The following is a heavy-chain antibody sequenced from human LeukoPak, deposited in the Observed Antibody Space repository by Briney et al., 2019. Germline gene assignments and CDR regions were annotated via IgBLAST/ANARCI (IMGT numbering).Heavy chain of an antibody. V-gene: IGHV4-39*07. CDR3: ARDSRSSWYFDY. Sequence: SETLSLTCTVSGASITTTLYYWVWARQSPGKGLEWIGCIYYSGSTNYNPSRKSRVTISVDTSKNQFSLKLSSVTAADTAVYYCARDSRSSWYFDYWGQGTLVTVSS. D-gene: IGHD6-13*01. CDR1: GASITTTLYY. J-gene: IGHJ4*02. CDR2: IYYSGST.